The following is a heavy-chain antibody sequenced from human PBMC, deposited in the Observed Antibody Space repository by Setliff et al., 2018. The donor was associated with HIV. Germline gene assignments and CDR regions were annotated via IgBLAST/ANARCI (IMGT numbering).Heavy chain of an antibody. V-gene: IGHV4-39*01. Sequence: SETLSLTCTVSGGSISRDSFYWGWFRQPPGEDLEWIGSIYYSGTTYYAPSLETRLTISVDTSTNQFSLKLSSVTATDTAVYYCASGYQYDSSGYYYVTPTDYWGQGTLVTVSS. CDR2: IYYSGTT. D-gene: IGHD3-22*01. CDR3: ASGYQYDSSGYYYVTPTDY. CDR1: GGSISRDSFY. J-gene: IGHJ4*02.